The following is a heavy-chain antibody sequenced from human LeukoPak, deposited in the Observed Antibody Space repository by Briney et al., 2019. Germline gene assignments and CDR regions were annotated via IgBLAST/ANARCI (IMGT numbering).Heavy chain of an antibody. Sequence: SETLSLTCAVYGGSFSGYYWSWIRQPPGKGLKWIGEINHSGSTNYNPSLKSRVTISVDTSKNQFSLKLSSVTAADTAVYYCARVFYYDSSGYPYFDYWGQGTLVTVSS. CDR2: INHSGST. CDR1: GGSFSGYY. J-gene: IGHJ4*02. CDR3: ARVFYYDSSGYPYFDY. D-gene: IGHD3-22*01. V-gene: IGHV4-34*01.